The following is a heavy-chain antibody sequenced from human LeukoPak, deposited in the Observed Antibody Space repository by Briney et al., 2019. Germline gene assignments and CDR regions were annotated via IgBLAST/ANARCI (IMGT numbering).Heavy chain of an antibody. CDR1: GGTFSSYA. CDR3: ARCPSSSWKENWFDP. CDR2: IIPIFGTA. V-gene: IGHV1-69*01. J-gene: IGHJ5*02. D-gene: IGHD6-13*01. Sequence: SVKVSCKASGGTFSSYAISWVRQAPGQGLEWMGGIIPIFGTANYAQKFQGRVTITADESTSTAYMELSSLKSEDTAVYYCARCPSSSWKENWFDPWGQGTLVTVSS.